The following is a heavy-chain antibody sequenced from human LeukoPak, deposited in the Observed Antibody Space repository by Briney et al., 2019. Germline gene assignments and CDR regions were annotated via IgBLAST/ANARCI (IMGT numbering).Heavy chain of an antibody. CDR2: ISYDGSNK. Sequence: QPGGSLRLSCAASGFTFSSYAMHWVRQAPGKGLEWVAVISYDGSNKYYADSVKGRFTISRDNSKNTLYLQMNSLRAEDTAVYYCARDTSGVVVITHPVIDYWGQGTLVTVSS. D-gene: IGHD3-22*01. CDR3: ARDTSGVVVITHPVIDY. V-gene: IGHV3-30*04. CDR1: GFTFSSYA. J-gene: IGHJ4*02.